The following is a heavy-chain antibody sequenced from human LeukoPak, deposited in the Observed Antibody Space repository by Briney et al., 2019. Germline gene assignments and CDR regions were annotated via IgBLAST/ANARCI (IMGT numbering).Heavy chain of an antibody. CDR3: AREYSSSSGSVSDY. CDR2: ISSSSSTI. Sequence: PGGSLRLSCAASGFTFSSYATHWVRQAPGKGLEWVSYISSSSSTIYYADSVKGRFTISRDNAKNSLYLQMNSLRDEDTAVYYCAREYSSSSGSVSDYWGQGTLVTVSS. CDR1: GFTFSSYA. V-gene: IGHV3-48*02. D-gene: IGHD6-6*01. J-gene: IGHJ4*02.